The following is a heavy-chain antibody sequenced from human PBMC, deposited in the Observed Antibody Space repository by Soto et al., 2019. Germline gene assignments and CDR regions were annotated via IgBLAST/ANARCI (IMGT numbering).Heavy chain of an antibody. D-gene: IGHD1-26*01. CDR2: IKQDGSEK. Sequence: GGSLRLSCAASGFTFSSYWMTWVRQAPGKGLEWVANIKQDGSEKYYVDSVRGRFTMSRDNAKNSLYLQMNSLRAEDTAVYYCARVVGATQMDFDYWGQGTLVTVS. V-gene: IGHV3-7*01. CDR1: GFTFSSYW. J-gene: IGHJ4*02. CDR3: ARVVGATQMDFDY.